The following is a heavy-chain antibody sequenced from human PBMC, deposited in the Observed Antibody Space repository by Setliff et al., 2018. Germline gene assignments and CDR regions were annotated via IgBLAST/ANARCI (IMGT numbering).Heavy chain of an antibody. Sequence: PGESLKISCQGSRYTFARHWIAWVRQVPGKGLEWMAIIYPGDSETRYNPSFQGQVTISADKSINTAYLQWSSLKASHTAIYFCARRTGFAVAGFDYWGRGTLVTVSS. CDR1: RYTFARHW. J-gene: IGHJ4*01. CDR2: IYPGDSET. D-gene: IGHD6-19*01. CDR3: ARRTGFAVAGFDY. V-gene: IGHV5-51*01.